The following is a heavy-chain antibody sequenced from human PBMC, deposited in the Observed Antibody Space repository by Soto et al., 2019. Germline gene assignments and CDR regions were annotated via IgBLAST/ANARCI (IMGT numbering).Heavy chain of an antibody. D-gene: IGHD1-26*01. CDR3: TFSGIYGVY. CDR1: GFPFSNYD. Sequence: GGSLRLSCAASGFPFSNYDMNWVRQAPGKGLEWVSYIGSSSGVVNYADSVKGRFTISRDNAKKSLYLQMNNLRDEDTAFYYCTFSGIYGVYWGLGTLVTVSS. J-gene: IGHJ4*02. V-gene: IGHV3-48*02. CDR2: IGSSSGVV.